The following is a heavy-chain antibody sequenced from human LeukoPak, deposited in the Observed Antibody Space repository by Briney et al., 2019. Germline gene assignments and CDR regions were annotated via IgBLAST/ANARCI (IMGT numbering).Heavy chain of an antibody. Sequence: PSETLSLTCTVSGGSISSYYWSWIRQPPGKGLEWIGYIYYSGSTNYNPSLKSRVTISVDTSKNQFSLKLSSVTAADTAVYYCARHDGVGMDVWGQGTTVTVSS. J-gene: IGHJ6*02. CDR3: ARHDGVGMDV. CDR2: IYYSGST. CDR1: GGSISSYY. V-gene: IGHV4-59*08.